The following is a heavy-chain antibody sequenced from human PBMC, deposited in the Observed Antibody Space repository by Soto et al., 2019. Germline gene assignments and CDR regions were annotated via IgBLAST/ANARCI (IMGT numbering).Heavy chain of an antibody. V-gene: IGHV4-31*03. J-gene: IGHJ4*02. CDR2: IYYSGST. Sequence: QVQLQESGPGLVKPSQTLSLTCTVSGGSISSGGYYWSWIRQHPGKGLEWIGYIYYSGSTYYNPSLKSRVTISVDTSKNQFSLKLSSETAADTAVYYCARDNLVGGYGDYVDYWGQGTLVTVSS. CDR3: ARDNLVGGYGDYVDY. D-gene: IGHD4-17*01. CDR1: GGSISSGGYY.